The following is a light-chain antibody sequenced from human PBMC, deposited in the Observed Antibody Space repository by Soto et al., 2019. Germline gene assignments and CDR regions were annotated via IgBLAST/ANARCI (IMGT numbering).Light chain of an antibody. V-gene: IGKV3-20*01. CDR1: QSVSSSY. CDR3: QQYGSSPFT. CDR2: GAS. J-gene: IGKJ3*01. Sequence: EIVLTQSPGTLSLSPGERATLSCRASQSVSSSYLAWYQQKPGQAPRLLIYGASSRATGIPDRLSGSGSGTDFTLTISRLEPEEFSVYYCQQYGSSPFTVGPGTKVEIK.